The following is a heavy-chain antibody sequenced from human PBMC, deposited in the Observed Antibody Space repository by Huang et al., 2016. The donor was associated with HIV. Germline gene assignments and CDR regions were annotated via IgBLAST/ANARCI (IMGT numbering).Heavy chain of an antibody. D-gene: IGHD3-22*01. CDR1: GGSFSNYY. CDR2: INHGGGT. Sequence: QVQLQQWGAGLLKPSATLSLTCAVYGGSFSNYYWSWIRQPPGKGLEWIGEINHGGGTNNSPTLKCRVTIAVDTSKNQFSLKLSSETAADTAVYYCASFYYYDSTGYFSAFDYWGQGTLVTVSS. CDR3: ASFYYYDSTGYFSAFDY. J-gene: IGHJ4*02. V-gene: IGHV4-34*01.